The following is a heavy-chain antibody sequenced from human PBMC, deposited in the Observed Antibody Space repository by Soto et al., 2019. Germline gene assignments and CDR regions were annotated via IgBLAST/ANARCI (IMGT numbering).Heavy chain of an antibody. D-gene: IGHD2-15*01. Sequence: QVQLVQSGAEVKKPGSSVKVSCKASGGTFSSYAISWVRQAPGQGLEWMGGIIPIFGTANYEQKFQGRVTITAYESTSTAYMELSSLRSEDTAVYYCSRVRETGVRLNGGQGYCSGGSCYSGYYYYGMDVWGQGTTVTVSS. CDR1: GGTFSSYA. V-gene: IGHV1-69*01. J-gene: IGHJ6*02. CDR3: SRVRETGVRLNGGQGYCSGGSCYSGYYYYGMDV. CDR2: IIPIFGTA.